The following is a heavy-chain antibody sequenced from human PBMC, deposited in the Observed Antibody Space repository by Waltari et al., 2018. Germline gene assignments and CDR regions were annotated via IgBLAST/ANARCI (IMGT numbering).Heavy chain of an antibody. D-gene: IGHD2-21*02. CDR1: GGNFSNAW. CDR3: TTRSLVEGTDDVLDL. V-gene: IGHV3-15*01. Sequence: EVQLVEAGGGLVKPGGSLRISCEASGGNFSNAWRTWVRQAPGKGLEWVGRIKSRTEGGTTDYAAPVKGRFSVSRDDSKKMLYLEMNNLKTEDTAMYFCTTRSLVEGTDDVLDLWGRGTMAIVSS. CDR2: IKSRTEGGTT. J-gene: IGHJ3*01.